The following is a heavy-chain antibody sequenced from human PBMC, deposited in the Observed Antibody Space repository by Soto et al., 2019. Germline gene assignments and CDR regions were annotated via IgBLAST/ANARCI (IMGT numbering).Heavy chain of an antibody. CDR2: IYPGDSDT. D-gene: IGHD3-22*01. Sequence: HGESLKISCKGSGYSFTSYWIGWVRQMPGKGLEWMGIIYPGDSDTRYSPSFQGQVTISADKSISTAYLQWSSLKASDTAMYYCARLITSVGYYYDSSGYYGAFDIWGQGTMVTVS. CDR1: GYSFTSYW. J-gene: IGHJ3*02. CDR3: ARLITSVGYYYDSSGYYGAFDI. V-gene: IGHV5-51*01.